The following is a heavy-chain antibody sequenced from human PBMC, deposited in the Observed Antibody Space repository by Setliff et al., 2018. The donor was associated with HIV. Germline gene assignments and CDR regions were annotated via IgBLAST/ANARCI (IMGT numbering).Heavy chain of an antibody. Sequence: GASVKVSCKASGYTFTSYGISWVRQAPGQGLEWMGWISAYNGKTNYAQKLQGRVTMTTDTSTSTAYMELRSLRSDDTAVYYCAREICITIFWGPEAGSCYFDYWGQGTLVTVSS. J-gene: IGHJ4*02. D-gene: IGHD3-9*01. CDR1: GYTFTSYG. V-gene: IGHV1-18*01. CDR3: AREICITIFWGPEAGSCYFDY. CDR2: ISAYNGKT.